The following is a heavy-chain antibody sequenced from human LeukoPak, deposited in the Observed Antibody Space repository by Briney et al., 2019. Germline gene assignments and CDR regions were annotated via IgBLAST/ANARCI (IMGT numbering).Heavy chain of an antibody. CDR2: ISYDGSNK. CDR1: GFTFSSYA. V-gene: IGHV3-30-3*01. D-gene: IGHD1-26*01. CDR3: VRDKGAADY. Sequence: GGSLRLSCAASGFTFSSYAMHWVRQAPGKGLEWVAVISYDGSNKYYADSVKGRFTISRDNGKNSLYLQMNNLRAEDTAMYYCVRDKGAADYWGQGTLVTVSS. J-gene: IGHJ4*02.